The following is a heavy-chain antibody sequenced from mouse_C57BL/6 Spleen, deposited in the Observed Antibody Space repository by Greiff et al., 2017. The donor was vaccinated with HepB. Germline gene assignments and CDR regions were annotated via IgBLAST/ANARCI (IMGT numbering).Heavy chain of an antibody. CDR1: GFTFSSYT. V-gene: IGHV5-9*01. J-gene: IGHJ2*01. CDR2: ISGGGGNT. CDR3: ARQSYDSNYRYFDY. D-gene: IGHD2-5*01. Sequence: EVQLVESGGGLVKPGGSLKLSCAASGFTFSSYTMSWVRQTPEKRLEWVATISGGGGNTYYPDSVKGRFTISRDNAKNTPYLQMSSLRSEDTALYYCARQSYDSNYRYFDYWGQGTTLTVSS.